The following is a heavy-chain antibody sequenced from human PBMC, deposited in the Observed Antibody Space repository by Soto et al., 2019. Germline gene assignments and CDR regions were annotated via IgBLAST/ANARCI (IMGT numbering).Heavy chain of an antibody. Sequence: SETLPLTCTVSGGAINSYCWTWIRQPAGKGLEWIGRIYSSGSTKYNPSLQSRVTMSLDASKNQFSLRLTSVTAADTAVYYCARGQRFSAWFDPWGQGTLVTVS. J-gene: IGHJ5*02. V-gene: IGHV4-4*07. CDR2: IYSSGST. CDR1: GGAINSYC. CDR3: ARGQRFSAWFDP. D-gene: IGHD3-3*01.